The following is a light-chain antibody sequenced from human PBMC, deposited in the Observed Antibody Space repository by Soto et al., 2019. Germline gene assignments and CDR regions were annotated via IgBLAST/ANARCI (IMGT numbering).Light chain of an antibody. J-gene: IGKJ2*01. V-gene: IGKV3-20*01. Sequence: EIVLTQSPGTLSLSPGERATLSCRASQSVSSNDLAWYQRRPGQAPRLLIYGASSRATGIPDRFSGSGSGTDFTLTINSLQSEDFAVYYCQQYNNWPHTFGQGTKVDIK. CDR1: QSVSSND. CDR3: QQYNNWPHT. CDR2: GAS.